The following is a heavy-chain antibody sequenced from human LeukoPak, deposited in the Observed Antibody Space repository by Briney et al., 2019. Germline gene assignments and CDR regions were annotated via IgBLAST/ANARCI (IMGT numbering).Heavy chain of an antibody. D-gene: IGHD6-19*01. CDR2: ISWNSGSI. CDR1: GFTFDDYA. V-gene: IGHV3-9*01. CDR3: ARGGWLGKPQRVDY. Sequence: AGGSLRLSCAASGFTFDDYAMHWVRQAPGKGLEWVSGISWNSGSIDYADSVKGRFTISRDNAKNSLYLQMNSLRAEDTAVYYCARGGWLGKPQRVDYWGQGTLVTVSS. J-gene: IGHJ4*02.